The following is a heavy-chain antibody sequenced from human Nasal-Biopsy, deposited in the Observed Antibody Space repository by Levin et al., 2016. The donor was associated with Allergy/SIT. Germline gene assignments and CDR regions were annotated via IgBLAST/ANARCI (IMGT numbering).Heavy chain of an antibody. D-gene: IGHD1-26*01. Sequence: GESLKISCAASGFTFSDYYMNWIRQAPGKGLEWVSYISGSRTYTDYSDSVKGRFTISRDNAKNSLYLQMNSLRAEDTAVYYCARRQMWESAYYFEYWGQGTLVTVSS. CDR1: GFTFSDYY. CDR2: ISGSRTYT. CDR3: ARRQMWESAYYFEY. V-gene: IGHV3-11*03. J-gene: IGHJ4*02.